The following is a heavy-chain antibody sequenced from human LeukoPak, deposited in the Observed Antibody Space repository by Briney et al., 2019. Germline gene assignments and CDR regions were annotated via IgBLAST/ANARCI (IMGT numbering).Heavy chain of an antibody. J-gene: IGHJ4*02. CDR2: INPSGGST. Sequence: ASVKVSCKASGYTFTSYYMHWVRQAPGQGLEWMGIINPSGGSTNYAQKFQGRVTITADESTSTAYMELSSLRSEDTAVYYCARDLMTTVTTSHWGQGTLVTVSS. CDR1: GYTFTSYY. CDR3: ARDLMTTVTTSH. D-gene: IGHD4-11*01. V-gene: IGHV1-46*01.